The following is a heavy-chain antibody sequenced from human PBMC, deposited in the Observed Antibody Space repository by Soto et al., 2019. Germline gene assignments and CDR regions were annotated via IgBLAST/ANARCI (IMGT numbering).Heavy chain of an antibody. J-gene: IGHJ1*01. CDR2: LNWNGVNK. D-gene: IGHD3-16*01. Sequence: EVQLVESGGGLEQPGRSLRLSCTVSGFMLEDFAMHWVRQAPGQGLEWVSGLNWNGVNKGYAESVLGRFTISRDNAKKSLYLDMNYLRPEDTALYFCAKDVDRLGELWGYFQSWGQGTMVTVSS. CDR1: GFMLEDFA. CDR3: AKDVDRLGELWGYFQS. V-gene: IGHV3-9*01.